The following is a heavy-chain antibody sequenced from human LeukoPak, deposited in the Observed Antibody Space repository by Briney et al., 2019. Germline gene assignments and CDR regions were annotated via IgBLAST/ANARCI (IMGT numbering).Heavy chain of an antibody. Sequence: SQTLSLTCTVSGVSISSGGYYWSWIRQPPGKGLEWIGYIYYSGSTNYNPSLKSRVTISVDTSKNQFSLKLSSVTAADTAVYYCARGRAASGWFDPWGQGTLVTVSS. CDR1: GVSISSGGYY. CDR2: IYYSGST. CDR3: ARGRAASGWFDP. J-gene: IGHJ5*02. D-gene: IGHD6-25*01. V-gene: IGHV4-30-4*08.